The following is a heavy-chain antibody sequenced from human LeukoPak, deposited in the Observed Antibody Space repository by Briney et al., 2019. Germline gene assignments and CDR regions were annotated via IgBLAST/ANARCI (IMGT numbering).Heavy chain of an antibody. Sequence: SETLSLTCAVSGGSISSSNWWSWVRQPPGKGLEWIGEIYHSGSTNYNPSLKSRVTISVDKSKNQFSLKLSSVTAADTAVYYCASVPGQNWGPSHYFDYWGQGTLVTVSS. CDR3: ASVPGQNWGPSHYFDY. V-gene: IGHV4-4*02. D-gene: IGHD7-27*01. J-gene: IGHJ4*02. CDR2: IYHSGST. CDR1: GGSISSSNW.